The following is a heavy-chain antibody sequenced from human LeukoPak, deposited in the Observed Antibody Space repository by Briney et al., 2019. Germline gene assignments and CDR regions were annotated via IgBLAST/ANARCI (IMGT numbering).Heavy chain of an antibody. J-gene: IGHJ4*02. Sequence: PGGSLRLSCAASGFTFSGYSMNWVRQAPGKGLEWVSSISTTSRYIYHADSVKARFTVSRDNAKNSLYLQMNSLRAEDTAVYYCARGNSDYDHDYWGQGTLVTVSS. CDR1: GFTFSGYS. D-gene: IGHD5-12*01. CDR2: ISTTSRYI. CDR3: ARGNSDYDHDY. V-gene: IGHV3-21*01.